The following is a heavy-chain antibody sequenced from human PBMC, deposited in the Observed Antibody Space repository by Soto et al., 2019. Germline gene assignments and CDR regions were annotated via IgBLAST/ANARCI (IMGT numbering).Heavy chain of an antibody. CDR3: ATTILYSNYFDY. CDR2: ISGSGGST. V-gene: IGHV3-23*01. CDR1: GFTFSSYA. Sequence: GGSLRLSCAASGFTFSSYAMSWVRQAPGKGLEWVSAISGSGGSTYYADSVKGRFTISRDNSKNTLYLQMNSLRAEDTAVYYCATTILYSNYFDYWGQGTLVTVSS. J-gene: IGHJ4*02. D-gene: IGHD3-16*01.